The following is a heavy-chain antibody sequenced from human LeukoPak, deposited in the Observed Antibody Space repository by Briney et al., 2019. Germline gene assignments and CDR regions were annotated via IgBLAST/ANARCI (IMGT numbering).Heavy chain of an antibody. V-gene: IGHV4-34*01. CDR2: INHSGST. J-gene: IGHJ6*02. Sequence: PSETLSLTCAVYGGSFSGYYWSWIRQPPGKGLEWIGEINHSGSTNYNPSLKSRVTISVDTSKNQFSLKLSSVTAADTAVYYCARGACGPYRGMDVWGQGTTVTVSS. CDR3: ARGACGPYRGMDV. D-gene: IGHD2-21*01. CDR1: GGSFSGYY.